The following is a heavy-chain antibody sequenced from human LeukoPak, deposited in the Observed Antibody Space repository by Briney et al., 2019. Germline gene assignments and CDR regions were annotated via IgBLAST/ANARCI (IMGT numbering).Heavy chain of an antibody. CDR3: ARNSRIAAAFQFDAFDI. CDR1: GYTFTSYG. J-gene: IGHJ3*02. CDR2: ISAYNGNT. Sequence: GASVKVSCKASGYTFTSYGISWVRQAPGQGLEWMGWISAYNGNTIYAQRLQGRVTMTTDTSTSTAYMELRSLRSDDTAVYYCARNSRIAAAFQFDAFDIWGQGTMVTVSS. D-gene: IGHD6-13*01. V-gene: IGHV1-18*01.